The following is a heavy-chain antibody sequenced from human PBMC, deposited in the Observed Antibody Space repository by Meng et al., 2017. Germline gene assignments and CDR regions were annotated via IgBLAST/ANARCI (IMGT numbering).Heavy chain of an antibody. Sequence: QVEVVGAGGGVLSPRRSLSFACAGCGFTFSSYSMRCVRPPPGKGEELVEVISYDRSNNYYAHSVKVRFTISRDNSKNTLYLQMNTVRAADTAVYYCARVPRWEAYDYWGQGTLVTVSS. CDR3: ARVPRWEAYDY. CDR2: ISYDRSNN. D-gene: IGHD1-26*01. J-gene: IGHJ4*02. CDR1: GFTFSSYS. V-gene: IGHV3-30*11.